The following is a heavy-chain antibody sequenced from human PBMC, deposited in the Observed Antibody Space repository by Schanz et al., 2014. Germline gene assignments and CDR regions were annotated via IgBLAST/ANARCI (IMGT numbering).Heavy chain of an antibody. D-gene: IGHD4-17*01. CDR3: ARVLGGDEGLDQ. V-gene: IGHV3-7*01. CDR2: VNTDGGGK. CDR1: GFTFSDYY. Sequence: VQLVESGGTLVKPGGSLRLSCVVSGFTFSDYYMSWIRQAPGKGLEWVASVNTDGGGKFYVDSVKGRFTISRDNPKNSLCLQMNSLRAEDTALYYCARVLGGDEGLDQWGQGTLVTVSS. J-gene: IGHJ4*02.